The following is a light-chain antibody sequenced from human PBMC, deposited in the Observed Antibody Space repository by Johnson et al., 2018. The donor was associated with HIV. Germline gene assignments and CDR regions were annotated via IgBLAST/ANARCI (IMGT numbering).Light chain of an antibody. Sequence: QPVLTQPPSVSAAPGQEVTISCSGSSSNIGHNSVSWYQQFPGTAPKLLIYDNNKRPSGIPDRFSGSKSCTSATLGITGLQTGDEAEYFCGAWDSSLSAHFVVGTGTKVTVL. CDR3: GAWDSSLSAHFV. V-gene: IGLV1-51*01. J-gene: IGLJ1*01. CDR1: SSNIGHNS. CDR2: DNN.